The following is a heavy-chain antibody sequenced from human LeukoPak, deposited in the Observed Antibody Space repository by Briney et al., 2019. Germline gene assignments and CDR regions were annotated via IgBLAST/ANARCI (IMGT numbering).Heavy chain of an antibody. CDR2: INTDGSST. V-gene: IGHV3-74*01. CDR1: GFTFSSYW. CDR3: AREWKKTGAFDH. J-gene: IGHJ4*02. D-gene: IGHD1-1*01. Sequence: PGGSLRLSCAASGFTFSSYWIHWVRQVPGKGLVWVSRINTDGSSTTYADSVKGRFTISRDNTENTLYLQMSSLRAEDTAVYYCAREWKKTGAFDHWGQGTLVTVSS.